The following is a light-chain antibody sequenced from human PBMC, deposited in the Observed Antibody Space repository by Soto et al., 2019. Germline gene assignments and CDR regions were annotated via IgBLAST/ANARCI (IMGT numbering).Light chain of an antibody. CDR1: SSNIGSNT. J-gene: IGLJ2*01. CDR2: SNN. V-gene: IGLV1-44*01. CDR3: AAWDDSLNGVV. Sequence: QSVLTQPPSASGTPGQRVTISCSGRSSNIGSNTVNLYQQRPGTAPKLLSYSNNQRPSGVPDRFSGSKSGTSAALAISWLQSEDEADYYCAAWDDSLNGVVFGGGTQLTVL.